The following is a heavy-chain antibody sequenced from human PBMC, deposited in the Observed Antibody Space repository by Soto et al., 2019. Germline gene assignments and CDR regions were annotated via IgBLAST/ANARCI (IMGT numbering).Heavy chain of an antibody. CDR2: TSYRGNS. CDR3: ARYTSGWSQGY. CDR1: GGSIRSGAFY. Sequence: QVQLQESGPGLVKPSQTLSLTCTVSGGSIRSGAFYWSWIRQLPGRGLEWIGYTSYRGNSYYSPSLKSRVTISVDTSKNQISLKLSSVTAADTAVYYCARYTSGWSQGYWGQGTLVTVSS. J-gene: IGHJ4*02. D-gene: IGHD6-19*01. V-gene: IGHV4-31*03.